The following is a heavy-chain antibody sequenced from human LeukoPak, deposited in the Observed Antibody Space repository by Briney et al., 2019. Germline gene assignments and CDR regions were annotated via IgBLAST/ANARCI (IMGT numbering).Heavy chain of an antibody. CDR2: ISSSGNTI. D-gene: IGHD4-17*01. CDR3: ARALRTVWGYYFDY. V-gene: IGHV3-11*04. CDR1: GFSFSDAW. J-gene: IGHJ4*02. Sequence: PGGSLRLSCAASGFSFSDAWMSWVRQAPGKGLEWVSYISSSGNTIYYADSVKGRFTISRDNAKNSLYLLMNSLRAEDTAVYYCARALRTVWGYYFDYWGQGTLVTVSS.